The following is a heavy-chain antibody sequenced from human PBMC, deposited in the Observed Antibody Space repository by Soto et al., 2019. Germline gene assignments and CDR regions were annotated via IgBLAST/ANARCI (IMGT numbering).Heavy chain of an antibody. CDR1: GGNFITFA. CDR3: AKKLGIDPFGSYGLDV. J-gene: IGHJ6*02. V-gene: IGHV1-69*01. CDR2: IIPISSTT. D-gene: IGHD3-16*01. Sequence: QVELVQSGAEVKKPGSSVKVSCKASGGNFITFAISWVRQAPGQGLEWMGEIIPISSTTKSAHKFQDRVTISADGATSTVHMEMRSLKSEDTAIYFCAKKLGIDPFGSYGLDVWGQGTTVTVSS.